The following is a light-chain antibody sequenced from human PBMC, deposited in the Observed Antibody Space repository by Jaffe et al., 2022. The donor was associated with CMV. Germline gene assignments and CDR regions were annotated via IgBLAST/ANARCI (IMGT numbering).Light chain of an antibody. CDR2: LVS. V-gene: IGKV1-39*01. CDR3: QQTYSVPT. CDR1: QTISITNF. J-gene: IGKJ4*01. Sequence: DIQMTQSPPSLSASAGDRVNITCRASQTISITNFLNWYQQKPGKAPKLLISLVSNLQSGVPSRFRGSGSGTDFTLTISGLQPEDFATYYCQQTYSVPTFGGGTKIEIK.